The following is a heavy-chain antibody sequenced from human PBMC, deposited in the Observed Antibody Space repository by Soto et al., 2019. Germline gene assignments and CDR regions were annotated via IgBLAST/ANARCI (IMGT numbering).Heavy chain of an antibody. V-gene: IGHV4-59*01. CDR2: IYYSGST. CDR3: ARGRTYGETFDP. CDR1: GCSISSYY. D-gene: IGHD4-17*01. J-gene: IGHJ5*02. Sequence: SETLSLTCTVSGCSISSYYWSWIRQPPGKGLEWIGYIYYSGSTNYNPSLKSRVTISVDTSKNQFSLKLSSVTAADTAVYYCARGRTYGETFDPWGQGTLVTVSS.